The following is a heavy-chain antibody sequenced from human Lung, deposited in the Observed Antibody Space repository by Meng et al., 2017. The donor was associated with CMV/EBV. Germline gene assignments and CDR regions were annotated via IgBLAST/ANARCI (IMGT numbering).Heavy chain of an antibody. CDR2: IRYDRCKK. J-gene: IGHJ4*02. V-gene: IGHV3-30*02. CDR1: GLTLSTYG. CDR3: AKDRSRGGHLWFRGVDY. D-gene: IGHD3-10*01. Sequence: SRVPSGLTLSTYGIHWVRQAPGKGREWVAFIRYDRCKKEYVDSVKGRFTISRDNSKNTVILQMNSLRAEDTAVYYCAKDRSRGGHLWFRGVDYWGQGXLVTVSS.